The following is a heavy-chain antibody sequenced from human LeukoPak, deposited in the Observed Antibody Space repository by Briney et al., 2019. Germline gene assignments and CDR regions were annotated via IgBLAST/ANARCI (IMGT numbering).Heavy chain of an antibody. J-gene: IGHJ4*02. CDR2: ITAYNGNT. CDR3: ARWRIAAVHSDY. CDR1: GYSFTSYG. V-gene: IGHV1-18*01. D-gene: IGHD6-13*01. Sequence: GASVKVPCKASGYSFTSYGISWVRQAPGQGLEWMGWITAYNGNTNYAQNLQGRVTMTTDTSTSTAYMELRSLRSDDTAVYYCARWRIAAVHSDYWGQGTLVTVSS.